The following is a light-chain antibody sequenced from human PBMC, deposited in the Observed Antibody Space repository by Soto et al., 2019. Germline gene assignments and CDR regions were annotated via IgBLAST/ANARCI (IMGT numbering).Light chain of an antibody. Sequence: QLVLTQSPSASASLGASVKLTCTLSSGHSSYAIAWHQQQPEKGPRYLMKLNSDGSHSKGDGIPDRFSGSSSGAERYLTISSLQSEDEDYYYCQTWGTGDWVFGGGTKLTVL. CDR2: LNSDGSH. V-gene: IGLV4-69*01. CDR3: QTWGTGDWV. CDR1: SGHSSYA. J-gene: IGLJ3*02.